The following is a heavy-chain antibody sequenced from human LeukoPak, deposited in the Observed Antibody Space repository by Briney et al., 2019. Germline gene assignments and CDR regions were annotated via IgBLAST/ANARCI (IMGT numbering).Heavy chain of an antibody. CDR3: ARETSLAGFASGLGFNY. D-gene: IGHD6-19*01. CDR1: GGSFSGYY. CDR2: IYYGGST. Sequence: SETLSLTCAVYGGSFSGYYWGRIRQPPGKGLEWIGSIYYGGSTYYNPSLKSRVTMSIDTSKNHFSLKLTSVTAADTATYYCARETSLAGFASGLGFNYWGQGILVSVSS. V-gene: IGHV4-34*01. J-gene: IGHJ4*02.